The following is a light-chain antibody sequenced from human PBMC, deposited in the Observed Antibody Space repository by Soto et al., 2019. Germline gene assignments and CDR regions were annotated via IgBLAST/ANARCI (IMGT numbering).Light chain of an antibody. V-gene: IGKV3-20*01. CDR3: QRYGG. CDR2: IAS. J-gene: IGKJ1*01. Sequence: IELTQSPGTLSLSPGERATLSCRASQSISSTHLAWYQHKPGQAPRHLIYIASTRATGNPDRVNGSGSGTDFTLTISRLEPEDSVVYYCQRYGGFGQGTKVEIK. CDR1: QSISSTH.